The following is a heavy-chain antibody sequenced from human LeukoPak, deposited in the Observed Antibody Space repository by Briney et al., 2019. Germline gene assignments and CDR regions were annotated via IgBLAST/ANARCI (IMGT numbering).Heavy chain of an antibody. CDR1: GGSFSGYY. V-gene: IGHV4-34*01. CDR2: INHSGST. D-gene: IGHD6-13*01. J-gene: IGHJ4*02. Sequence: SETLSLTCSVYGGSFSGYYWSWIRQPPGKGLEWIGEINHSGSTNYNPSLKSRVTISVDPSKNQFSLKLSSVTAADTAVYYCARGVAAAASSDYWGQGTLVTVSS. CDR3: ARGVAAAASSDY.